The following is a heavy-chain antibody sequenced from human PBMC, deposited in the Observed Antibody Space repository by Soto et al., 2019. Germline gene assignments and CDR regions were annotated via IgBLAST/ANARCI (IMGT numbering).Heavy chain of an antibody. CDR1: GGSISGGDYY. Sequence: QVQLQESGPGLVKPSQTLSLTCTVFGGSISGGDYYWSWIRQHPGKGLEWIGYIFNSGGTYYNPSLKSRLTISLDTSKNQFSLKLSSVTAADTAVYYCARAPPIVVVTAVHDAIDIWGQGTMVTVSA. V-gene: IGHV4-31*03. D-gene: IGHD2-21*02. J-gene: IGHJ3*02. CDR2: IFNSGGT. CDR3: ARAPPIVVVTAVHDAIDI.